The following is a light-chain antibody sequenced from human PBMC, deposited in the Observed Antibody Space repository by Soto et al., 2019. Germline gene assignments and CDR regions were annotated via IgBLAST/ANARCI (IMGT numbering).Light chain of an antibody. CDR1: QYISTK. CDR2: GAS. CDR3: QQYNNWPRT. V-gene: IGKV3-15*01. J-gene: IGKJ1*01. Sequence: VLTQSPDSLSLSPGERATLSCRASQYISTKLAWYQQKPGQAPRLLFSGASTRATGIPARFSGSGSGTEFTLTISSLQSEDFAVYYCQQYNNWPRTFGQGTKVDIK.